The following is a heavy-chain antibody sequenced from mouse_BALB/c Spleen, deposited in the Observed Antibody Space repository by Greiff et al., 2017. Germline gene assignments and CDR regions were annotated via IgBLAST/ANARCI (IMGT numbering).Heavy chain of an antibody. CDR3: ARWGEYYRYFDY. J-gene: IGHJ2*01. V-gene: IGHV1-69*02. D-gene: IGHD2-14*01. CDR1: GYTFTSYW. CDR2: IYPSDSYT. Sequence: QVQLQQPGAELVRPGASVKLSCKASGYTFTSYWINWVKQRPGQGLEWIGNIYPSDSYTNYNQKFKDKATLTVDKSSSTAYMQLSSPTSEDSAVYYCARWGEYYRYFDYWGQGTTLTVSS.